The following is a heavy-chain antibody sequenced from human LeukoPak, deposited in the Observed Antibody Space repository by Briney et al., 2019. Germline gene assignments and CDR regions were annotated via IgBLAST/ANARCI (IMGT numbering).Heavy chain of an antibody. CDR1: GFIFTNYA. V-gene: IGHV3-7*01. J-gene: IGHJ6*03. CDR2: IKQDGSEK. CDR3: ARDVSYYYYYMDV. Sequence: GALRLSCAASGFIFTNYAMSWVRQAPGKGLEWVANIKQDGSEKYYVDSVKGRFTISRDNAKNSLYLQMNSLRAEDTAVYYCARDVSYYYYYMDVWGKGTTVTVSS.